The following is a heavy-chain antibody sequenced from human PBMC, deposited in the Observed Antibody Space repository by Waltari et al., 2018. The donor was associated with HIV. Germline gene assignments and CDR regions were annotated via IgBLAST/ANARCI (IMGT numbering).Heavy chain of an antibody. CDR2: ISSGSGYI. J-gene: IGHJ4*02. CDR1: GLPSRSHF. Sequence: VQLVESAGGLVQPGGSLSLSCAASGLPSRSHFLHSVRHAPGKGLEYISSISSGSGYIYYADSVKGRFTISRDNAKNSLYLQMNSLRAADTAVYYCARDLSAASVAGSSGYWGQGTLVTVSS. D-gene: IGHD6-19*01. V-gene: IGHV3-21*01. CDR3: ARDLSAASVAGSSGY.